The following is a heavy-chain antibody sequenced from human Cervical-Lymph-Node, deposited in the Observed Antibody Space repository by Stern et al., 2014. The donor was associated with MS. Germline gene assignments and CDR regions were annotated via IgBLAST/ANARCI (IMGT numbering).Heavy chain of an antibody. CDR2: IDWDNTE. CDR1: GFSLSTSGMR. J-gene: IGHJ5*02. V-gene: IGHV2-70*04. D-gene: IGHD1-1*01. Sequence: QVTLRESGPAMVKPTQTLTLTCTFSGFSLSTSGMRVSWIRQPPGKALEWLARIDWDNTEFYSPSLKTRLTISKDTSRNQVVLVMTNMDPTDTATYFCARSYNWNPFDPWGQGTLVTVSS. CDR3: ARSYNWNPFDP.